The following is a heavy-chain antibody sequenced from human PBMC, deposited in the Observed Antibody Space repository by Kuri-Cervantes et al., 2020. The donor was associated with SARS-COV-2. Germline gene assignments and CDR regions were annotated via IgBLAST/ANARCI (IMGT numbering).Heavy chain of an antibody. CDR3: TTDIVVVPAARVDYYYMDV. CDR1: GFTLSNAW. CDR2: IKSKTDGGTT. Sequence: GGSLRLSCAASGFTLSNAWMSWVRQAPGKGLEWVGRIKSKTDGGTTDYAAPVKGRFTISRDDSKNTLYLQMNSLKTEDTAVYYCTTDIVVVPAARVDYYYMDVWGKGTTVTVSS. V-gene: IGHV3-15*01. D-gene: IGHD2-2*01. J-gene: IGHJ6*03.